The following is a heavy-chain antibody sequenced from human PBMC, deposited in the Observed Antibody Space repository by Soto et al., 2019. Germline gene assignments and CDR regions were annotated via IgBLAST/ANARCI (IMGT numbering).Heavy chain of an antibody. D-gene: IGHD3-10*02. J-gene: IGHJ5*02. CDR3: ARRTAGCSETYYPSCFDP. V-gene: IGHV4-34*01. CDR1: GGSFSGYY. Sequence: PSETLSLTCAVYGGSFSGYYWSWIRQPPGRGLEWIGEINHSGTTNNNPSLKSRVTISVDTSKNQFSLKVSSVTAADTAVYYCARRTAGCSETYYPSCFDPWGQGTLVTVSS. CDR2: INHSGTT.